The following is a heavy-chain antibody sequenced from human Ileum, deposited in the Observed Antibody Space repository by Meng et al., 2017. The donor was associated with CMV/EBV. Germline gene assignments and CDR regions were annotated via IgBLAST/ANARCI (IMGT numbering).Heavy chain of an antibody. J-gene: IGHJ4*02. Sequence: VQLVESGWGLIQPGGSLRLSCAASGFTLSSIYMSWVRQAPGKGLEWVSVIYRGGSTYYADSVKGRFTISRDNSKNTLYLQMNSLRAEDTAVYYCARDHGDYWGQGTLVTVSS. V-gene: IGHV3-53*01. CDR1: GFTLSSIY. CDR3: ARDHGDY. CDR2: IYRGGST.